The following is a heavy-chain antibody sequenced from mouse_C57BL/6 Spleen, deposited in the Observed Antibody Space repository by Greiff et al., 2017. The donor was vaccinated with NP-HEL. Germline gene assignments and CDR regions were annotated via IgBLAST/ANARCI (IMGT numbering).Heavy chain of an antibody. CDR2: IDPSDSYT. CDR3: ARRIVHFDY. J-gene: IGHJ2*01. Sequence: VQLQQPGAELVKPGASVKLSCKASGYTFTSYWMQWVKQRPGQGLEWIGEIDPSDSYTNYNQKFKGKATLTVDTSSSTAYMQRSSLTSEDSAVYYCARRIVHFDYWGQGTTLTVSS. V-gene: IGHV1-50*01. D-gene: IGHD2-12*01. CDR1: GYTFTSYW.